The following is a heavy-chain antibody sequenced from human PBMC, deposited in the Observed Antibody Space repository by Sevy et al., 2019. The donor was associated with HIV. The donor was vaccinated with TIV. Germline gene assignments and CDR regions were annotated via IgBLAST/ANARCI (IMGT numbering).Heavy chain of an antibody. J-gene: IGHJ2*01. Sequence: SETLSLTCTVSGDSITNGDYYWTWIRQHPGKGLEWIGYIYYTGSTYYNPSLESRLTMSIDTSKNQFSLRLTSVTAADTAIYCCERGDTVLPTGGFDLWGRGTLVTVSS. CDR3: ERGDTVLPTGGFDL. CDR2: IYYTGST. D-gene: IGHD2-8*02. V-gene: IGHV4-31*03. CDR1: GDSITNGDYY.